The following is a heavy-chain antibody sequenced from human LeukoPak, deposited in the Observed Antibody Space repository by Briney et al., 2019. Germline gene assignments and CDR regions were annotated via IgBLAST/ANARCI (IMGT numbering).Heavy chain of an antibody. V-gene: IGHV4-39*01. D-gene: IGHD3-10*01. CDR3: ARTTRITMVRGDNWFDP. CDR1: GGSISSSSYY. J-gene: IGHJ5*02. Sequence: KSSETLSLTCTVSGGSISSSSYYWGWIRQPPGKGLEWIGSIYYSGSTYYNPSLKSRVTISVDTSKNQFSLKLSSVTAADTAVYYCARTTRITMVRGDNWFDPWGQGTLVTVSS. CDR2: IYYSGST.